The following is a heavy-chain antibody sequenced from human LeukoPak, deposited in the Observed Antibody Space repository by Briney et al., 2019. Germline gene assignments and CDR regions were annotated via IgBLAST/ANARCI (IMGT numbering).Heavy chain of an antibody. D-gene: IGHD1-14*01. CDR2: ITPLFGTA. CDR3: ARDSSEIRSLIVH. Sequence: SVKVSCTASGGTFSNYAINWVRQAPGQGLEWMGGITPLFGTAKYAQKFQGRVTIIADESTSTAYMELSSLRSEDTAVYYCARDSSEIRSLIVHWGQGTLVTVSS. J-gene: IGHJ1*01. CDR1: GGTFSNYA. V-gene: IGHV1-69*13.